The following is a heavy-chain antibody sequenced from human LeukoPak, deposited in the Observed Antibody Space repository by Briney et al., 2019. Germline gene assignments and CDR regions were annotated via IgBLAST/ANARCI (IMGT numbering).Heavy chain of an antibody. V-gene: IGHV3-20*04. D-gene: IGHD3-22*01. CDR1: GFIFDNYG. CDR2: INRNGVSA. CDR3: AREWLEDV. Sequence: TGGSLRLSCAASGFIFDNYGMSWVRQVPGKGMEWVSRINRNGVSALYADSVKGRFTISRDNAKNSLYLQMNSLRAEDTAVYYCAREWLEDVWGKGTTVTVSS. J-gene: IGHJ6*04.